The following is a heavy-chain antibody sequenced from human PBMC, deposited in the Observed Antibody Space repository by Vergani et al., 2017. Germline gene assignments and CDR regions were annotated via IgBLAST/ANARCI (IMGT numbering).Heavy chain of an antibody. D-gene: IGHD6-13*01. CDR2: ISSSSSTI. V-gene: IGHV3-48*02. Sequence: EVQLVESGGGLVQPGGSLRLSCAASGFTFSSYSMNWVRQAPGKGLEWVSYISSSSSTIYYADSVKGRFTISRDNAKNSLYLQMNSLRDEDTAVYYCASDRSSSSWYFDYFDYWGQGTLVTVSS. CDR1: GFTFSSYS. CDR3: ASDRSSSSWYFDYFDY. J-gene: IGHJ4*02.